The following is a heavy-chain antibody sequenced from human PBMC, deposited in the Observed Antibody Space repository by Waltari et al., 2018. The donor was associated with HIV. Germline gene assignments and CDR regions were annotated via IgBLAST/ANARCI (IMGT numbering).Heavy chain of an antibody. D-gene: IGHD7-27*01. J-gene: IGHJ5*02. Sequence: EVQLVESGGGLVQPGGSLRLSCAASGFSFSIYWLAWLRQAPGKGLEWVANSRQCGSEEHNADSVRGRFTISRDNTKNSLDRQMNSLRAEDTAVSYCARYRESYWGAHNCFVPWGQGTLVTVSS. CDR2: SRQCGSEE. V-gene: IGHV3-7*01. CDR1: GFSFSIYW. CDR3: ARYRESYWGAHNCFVP.